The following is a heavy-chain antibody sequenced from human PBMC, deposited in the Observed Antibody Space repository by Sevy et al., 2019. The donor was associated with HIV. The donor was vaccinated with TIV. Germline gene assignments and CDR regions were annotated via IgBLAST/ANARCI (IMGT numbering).Heavy chain of an antibody. CDR2: ISYEGTET. Sequence: GESLKISCAASGFAFSSHAMHWVRQAPGKGLEWVAVISYEGTETFYAASVEGRFTISRDNSKNMLSLQINILRPEDTAVYYCARDGGYSIKWYPLYWGHGTLVTVSS. D-gene: IGHD6-13*01. CDR1: GFAFSSHA. V-gene: IGHV3-30-3*01. J-gene: IGHJ4*01. CDR3: ARDGGYSIKWYPLY.